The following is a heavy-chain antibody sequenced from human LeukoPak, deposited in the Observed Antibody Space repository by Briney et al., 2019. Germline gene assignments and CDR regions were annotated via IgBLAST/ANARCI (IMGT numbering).Heavy chain of an antibody. D-gene: IGHD2-2*01. CDR2: INHSGST. CDR1: GGTFSGYY. J-gene: IGHJ5*02. Sequence: SETLSLTCSVYGGTFSGYYWSWIRPPPGHGLEWIVEINHSGSTNYNPSLRSRVTMSVDTSKIQVSLKLSSVTDADTAVYYCARWGQLNWFDPWGQGTLVTVSS. CDR3: ARWGQLNWFDP. V-gene: IGHV4-34*01.